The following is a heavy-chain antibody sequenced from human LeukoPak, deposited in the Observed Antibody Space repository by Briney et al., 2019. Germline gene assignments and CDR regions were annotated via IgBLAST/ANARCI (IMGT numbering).Heavy chain of an antibody. V-gene: IGHV3-11*01. J-gene: IGHJ5*01. D-gene: IGHD2-15*01. Sequence: GGSLRLSCAASGFTFSDYYMSWIRQAPGKGLEWVSYISNSGTSIYYADSVKGRFTISRDNTKNSLHLQMTSLRTENTALYYCAISAATILPFDFWGQGTLVTVSP. CDR2: ISNSGTSI. CDR1: GFTFSDYY. CDR3: AISAATILPFDF.